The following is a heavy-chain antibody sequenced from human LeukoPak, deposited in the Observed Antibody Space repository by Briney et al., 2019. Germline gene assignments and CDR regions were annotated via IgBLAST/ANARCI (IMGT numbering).Heavy chain of an antibody. CDR3: AGDIPPYTSNWVLFG. V-gene: IGHV3-30-3*01. CDR1: GFTFSSCA. Sequence: GGSLRLSCAASGFTFSSCAMHWVRQAPGKGLEWLAIISYDGSSKYYTDSVKGRFSISRDNSKNTLYLQTDSLRPEDTAVYHCAGDIPPYTSNWVLFGWGQGTLVTVSS. D-gene: IGHD6-13*01. J-gene: IGHJ4*02. CDR2: ISYDGSSK.